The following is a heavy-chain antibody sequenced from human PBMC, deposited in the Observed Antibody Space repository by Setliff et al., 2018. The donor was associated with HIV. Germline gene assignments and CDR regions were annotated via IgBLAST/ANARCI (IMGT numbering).Heavy chain of an antibody. CDR1: GASDISYIW. Sequence: TSETLSLTCAVSGASDISYIWWSWVRQPPGKGLEWIGEVYHTGSTNLNPSLKSRVTISIDKAKNQISLRLTSVTAADTAIYFCTRRYRIAARPKWFDPWGQGTLVTVSS. D-gene: IGHD6-6*01. J-gene: IGHJ5*02. CDR2: VYHTGST. V-gene: IGHV4-4*02. CDR3: TRRYRIAARPKWFDP.